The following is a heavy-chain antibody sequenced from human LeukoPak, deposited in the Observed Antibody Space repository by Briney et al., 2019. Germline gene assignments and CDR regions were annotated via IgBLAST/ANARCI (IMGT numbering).Heavy chain of an antibody. Sequence: VESLKISCKASGYRFTSYWIGWVRPMTGKGLECMGIIHPGYSETRYSPSFQGQVTISADKSISTAYLQWSGLKASDTAMYYWARRLGATQPYFDFWGQGTLATVSS. CDR3: ARRLGATQPYFDF. CDR1: GYRFTSYW. J-gene: IGHJ4*02. V-gene: IGHV5-51*01. CDR2: IHPGYSET. D-gene: IGHD1-26*01.